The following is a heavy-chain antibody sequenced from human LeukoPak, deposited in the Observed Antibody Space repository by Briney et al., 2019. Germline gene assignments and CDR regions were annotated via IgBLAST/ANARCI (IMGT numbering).Heavy chain of an antibody. CDR2: INPNSGGT. Sequence: ASVTVSCKASGYTFTGCYMHWVRQAPGQGLEWMGWINPNSGGTNYAQKFQGRVTMTRDTSISTAYMELSRLRSDDTAVYYCATYGYSSSWYDYWGQGTLVTVSS. V-gene: IGHV1-2*02. J-gene: IGHJ4*02. CDR1: GYTFTGCY. CDR3: ATYGYSSSWYDY. D-gene: IGHD6-13*01.